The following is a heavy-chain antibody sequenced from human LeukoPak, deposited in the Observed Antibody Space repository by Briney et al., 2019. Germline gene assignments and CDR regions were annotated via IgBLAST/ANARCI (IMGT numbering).Heavy chain of an antibody. V-gene: IGHV3-74*01. CDR2: INGDGSST. Sequence: GGSLRLSCEASGFTFRSYWMHWVRQAPGEVLVWVSRINGDGSSTSYADSVKGRFTISRDSSKNTLYLQMNSLRAEDTAVYYCARAGGHYNWNFGDAIDIWGQGTMVTVSS. CDR1: GFTFRSYW. CDR3: ARAGGHYNWNFGDAIDI. J-gene: IGHJ3*02. D-gene: IGHD1-20*01.